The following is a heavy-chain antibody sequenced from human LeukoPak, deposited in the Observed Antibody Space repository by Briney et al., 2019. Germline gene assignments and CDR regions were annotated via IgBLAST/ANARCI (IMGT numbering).Heavy chain of an antibody. CDR2: INHSGST. V-gene: IGHV4-34*01. J-gene: IGHJ3*02. Sequence: KTSETLSLTCAVYGGSFSGYYWSWIRQPPGKGLEWIGEINHSGSTNYNPSLKSRVTIPVDTSKNQFSLKLSSVTAADTAVYYCARDMSIEARDAFDIWGQGTLVTVSS. CDR1: GGSFSGYY. D-gene: IGHD6-6*01. CDR3: ARDMSIEARDAFDI.